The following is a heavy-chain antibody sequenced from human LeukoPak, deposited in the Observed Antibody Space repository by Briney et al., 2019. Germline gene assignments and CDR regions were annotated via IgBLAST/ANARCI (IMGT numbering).Heavy chain of an antibody. CDR2: ISPTSDEK. CDR1: GSSFSRYW. CDR3: AREVLGIRSSSRCQFDS. D-gene: IGHD2-2*01. Sequence: GGSLRLSCAASGSSFSRYWMHWVRQAPGKGLEWVSHISPTSDEKHYADSVEGRFTISRDNAKNSLYLQLNSLRVEDTAVYYCAREVLGIRSSSRCQFDSWGQGTLVTVSS. J-gene: IGHJ4*02. V-gene: IGHV3-48*01.